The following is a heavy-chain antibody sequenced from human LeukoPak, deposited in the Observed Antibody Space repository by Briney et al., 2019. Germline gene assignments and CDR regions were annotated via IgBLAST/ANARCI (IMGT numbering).Heavy chain of an antibody. V-gene: IGHV4-39*07. D-gene: IGHD3-16*01. Sequence: SETLSLTCTVSGGSISSSSYYWGWIRQPPGKGLEWIGSIYYSGSTYYNPSLKSRVTISVDTSKNQFSLKLSSVTAADTAVYYCAKLGSLYYYMDVWGKGTTVTVSS. CDR1: GGSISSSSYY. CDR2: IYYSGST. CDR3: AKLGSLYYYMDV. J-gene: IGHJ6*03.